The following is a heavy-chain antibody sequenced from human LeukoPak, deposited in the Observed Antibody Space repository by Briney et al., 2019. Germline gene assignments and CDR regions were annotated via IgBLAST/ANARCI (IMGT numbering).Heavy chain of an antibody. D-gene: IGHD4-23*01. J-gene: IGHJ2*01. CDR1: GGSINTYY. CDR2: IFHSGST. V-gene: IGHV4-59*08. CDR3: ARLKGVTTVVIPYWYFDL. Sequence: SETLSLTCTISGGSINTYYWSWIRQPPGKGLEWIAYIFHSGSTNYNPSPKSRVTISVDTSKNQFSLKLSSVTAADTAVYFCARLKGVTTVVIPYWYFDLWGRGTLVTVSS.